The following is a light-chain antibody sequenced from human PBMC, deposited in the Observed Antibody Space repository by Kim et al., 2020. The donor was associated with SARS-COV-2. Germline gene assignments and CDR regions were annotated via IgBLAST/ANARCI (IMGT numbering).Light chain of an antibody. V-gene: IGLV3-19*01. CDR2: GKD. CDR1: ILRIYY. Sequence: SSSLPPSPSFSFSFLQTLIITFQGDILRIYYASWYQQKPGQAPVLVIYGKDNLPSGIPDRFSGSSSGNTASLTITGTQAEDEADYYCNSRETSDNHLVVFGGGNQMT. CDR3: NSRETSDNHLVV. J-gene: IGLJ2*01.